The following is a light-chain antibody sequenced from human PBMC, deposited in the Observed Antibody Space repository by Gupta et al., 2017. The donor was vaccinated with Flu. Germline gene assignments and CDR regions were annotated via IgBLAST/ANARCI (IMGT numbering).Light chain of an antibody. J-gene: IGLJ1*01. V-gene: IGLV2-11*01. CDR1: SSDIGGYNY. CDR3: CSFAGGFYV. Sequence: QSALTQPRSVSGSPGLSVTVSCTGTSSDIGGYNYVSWYQQHPGKAPKLMIYDVIKRPSGVPDRFSGSKSGNTASLTISGLQAEDEADYYCCSFAGGFYVFGTGTKVTVL. CDR2: DVI.